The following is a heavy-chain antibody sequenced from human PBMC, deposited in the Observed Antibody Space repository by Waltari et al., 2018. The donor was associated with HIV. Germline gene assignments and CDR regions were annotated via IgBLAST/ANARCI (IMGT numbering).Heavy chain of an antibody. CDR1: GFTFSSYS. D-gene: IGHD3-16*01. J-gene: IGHJ4*02. V-gene: IGHV3-48*02. Sequence: EVQLVESGGGLVQPGGSLRLSCAASGFTFSSYSMNWVRKAPGKGLEVVSYLGSSGTTIYYADSVKGRFTISRDNAKNSLYLQMNSLRDEDTAVYYCARDLIGPRIIWGQGTLVTVSS. CDR3: ARDLIGPRII. CDR2: LGSSGTTI.